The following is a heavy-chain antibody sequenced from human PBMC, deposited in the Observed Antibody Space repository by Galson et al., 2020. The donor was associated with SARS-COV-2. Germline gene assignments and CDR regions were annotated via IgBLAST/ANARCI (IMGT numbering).Heavy chain of an antibody. J-gene: IGHJ4*02. CDR2: IHTNTGNP. CDR3: ATDPVGGNYFHF. CDR1: GYTFRSYA. V-gene: IGHV7-4-1*02. Sequence: ASVKVSCKASGYTFRSYAMNWVRQAPGQGLEWMGRIHTNTGNPTYAQGFRGRFVFSLDTSVSTAYLQISSLKSEDTAVYYCATDPVGGNYFHFWGQGALVTVSS. D-gene: IGHD3-16*01.